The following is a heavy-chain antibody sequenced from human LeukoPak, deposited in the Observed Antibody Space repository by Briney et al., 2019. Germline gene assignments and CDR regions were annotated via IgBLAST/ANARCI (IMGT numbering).Heavy chain of an antibody. CDR2: IIPIFGTA. CDR1: GGTFSSYA. D-gene: IGHD2/OR15-2a*01. CDR3: ANFGSDAFDI. V-gene: IGHV1-69*05. Sequence: ASVKVSCKASGGTFSSYAISWVRQAPGQGLEWMGRIIPIFGTANYALKFQGRVTITTDESTSTAYMELSSLRSEDTAVYYCANFGSDAFDIWGQGTMVTVSS. J-gene: IGHJ3*02.